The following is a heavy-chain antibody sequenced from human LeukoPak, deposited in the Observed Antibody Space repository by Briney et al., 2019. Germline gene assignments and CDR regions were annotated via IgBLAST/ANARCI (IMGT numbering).Heavy chain of an antibody. CDR3: ARVNYDFWSGYYYYDYMDV. CDR1: GGTFTSYA. J-gene: IGHJ6*03. V-gene: IGHV1-69*05. Sequence: SVKVSRKASGGTFTSYAISWVRQAPGQGLEWMGGIIPIFGTANYAQKFPGRVTITTDESTSTAYMELSSLRSEDTAVYYCARVNYDFWSGYYYYDYMDVWGKGTTVTVSS. D-gene: IGHD3-3*01. CDR2: IIPIFGTA.